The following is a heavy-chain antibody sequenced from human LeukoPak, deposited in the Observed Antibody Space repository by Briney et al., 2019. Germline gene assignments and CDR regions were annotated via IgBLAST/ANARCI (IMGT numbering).Heavy chain of an antibody. D-gene: IGHD6-13*01. Sequence: ASVKVSFKASRYTFTSYVMHWVRQAPGQRLEWMGWINAGNGNTKYSQKFQGRFTITRDTSESTACMELRSLRSEDTAVYYCARRVGRADEAGAFDIWGQGTMVTVSS. CDR1: RYTFTSYV. CDR3: ARRVGRADEAGAFDI. CDR2: INAGNGNT. J-gene: IGHJ3*02. V-gene: IGHV1-3*01.